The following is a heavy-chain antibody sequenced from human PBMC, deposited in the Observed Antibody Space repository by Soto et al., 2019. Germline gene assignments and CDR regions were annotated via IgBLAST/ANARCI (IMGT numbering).Heavy chain of an antibody. D-gene: IGHD6-6*01. Sequence: PGGSLRLSCAASGFTFSSYAMTCVRQAPGKGLEWVSSISGSGRSTYYADSVKGRFIISRDNSRNTQYLQMNSLRAEDTAVYHCAKDVLNKPGPDAFDIWGQGTMVTVSS. CDR1: GFTFSSYA. J-gene: IGHJ3*02. CDR2: ISGSGRST. CDR3: AKDVLNKPGPDAFDI. V-gene: IGHV3-23*01.